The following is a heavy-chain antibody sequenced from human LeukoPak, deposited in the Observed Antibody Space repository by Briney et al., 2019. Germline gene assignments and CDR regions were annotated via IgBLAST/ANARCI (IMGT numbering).Heavy chain of an antibody. J-gene: IGHJ6*03. V-gene: IGHV4-39*01. CDR3: ARHQWHYYYYMGV. D-gene: IGHD6-19*01. CDR1: GGSISSSSYY. Sequence: SETLSLTCTVSGGSISSSSYYWGWLRQPPVKGLEWIGSIYYSGDTYYNPSLKSRRVTISVDTSKNQFSLRLSSVTAADTAVYYCARHQWHYYYYMGVWGKGSTVTVSS. CDR2: IYYSGDT.